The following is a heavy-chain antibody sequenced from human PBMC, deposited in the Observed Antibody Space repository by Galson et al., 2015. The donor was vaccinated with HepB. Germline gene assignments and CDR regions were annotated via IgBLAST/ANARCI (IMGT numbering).Heavy chain of an antibody. CDR3: ARGGFDPIQIYLLVH. CDR1: GFTFSSYG. D-gene: IGHD2/OR15-2a*01. Sequence: SLRLSCAASGFTFSSYGMHWVRQAPGKGLEWVAVIWYDGSKKYYADSVKGRFIISRDNSKNTLYLQMNSLRVEDTAVYYCARGGFDPIQIYLLVHWGQGTLVTVSS. V-gene: IGHV3-33*01. CDR2: IWYDGSKK. J-gene: IGHJ4*02.